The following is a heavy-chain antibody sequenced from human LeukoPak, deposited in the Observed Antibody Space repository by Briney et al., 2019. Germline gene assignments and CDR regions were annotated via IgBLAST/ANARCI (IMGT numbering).Heavy chain of an antibody. V-gene: IGHV3-21*01. CDR2: ISSSGSYI. Sequence: PGGSLRLSCAASGFTFSYFSMNWVRQAPGKGLEWVSSISSSGSYIYYADSVKGRFTVSRDNAKNSLYLQMDSLRAEDTAVYCCAREYSSSSDRLDYWGQGTLLTVSS. CDR3: AREYSSSSDRLDY. CDR1: GFTFSYFS. D-gene: IGHD6-6*01. J-gene: IGHJ4*02.